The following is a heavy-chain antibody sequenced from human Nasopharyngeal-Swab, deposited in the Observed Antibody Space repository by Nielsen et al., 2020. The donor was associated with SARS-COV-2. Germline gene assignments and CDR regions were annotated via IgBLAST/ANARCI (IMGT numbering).Heavy chain of an antibody. D-gene: IGHD3-22*01. V-gene: IGHV1-2*06. CDR1: GYTFTSYG. Sequence: ASVKVSCKASGYTFTSYGISWVRQAPGQGLEWMGRINPNSGGTNYAQKFQGRVTMTRDTSISTAYMELSSLRSEDTAVYYCARKYYYDSSGYPYFDYWGQGTLVTVSS. CDR2: INPNSGGT. CDR3: ARKYYYDSSGYPYFDY. J-gene: IGHJ4*02.